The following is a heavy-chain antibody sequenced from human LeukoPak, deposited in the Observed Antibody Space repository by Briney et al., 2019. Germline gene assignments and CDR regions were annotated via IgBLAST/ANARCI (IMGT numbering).Heavy chain of an antibody. J-gene: IGHJ4*02. CDR2: IYHSGST. CDR1: GGSISSSNW. V-gene: IGHV4-4*02. Sequence: SETLSLTCAVSGGSISSSNWWSWVRQPPGKGLEWIGEIYHSGSTNYNPSLKSRVTMSVDKSKNQFSLKLSSVTAADTAVYYCARAGPTGGFDYWGQGTLVTVSS. CDR3: ARAGPTGGFDY. D-gene: IGHD1-1*01.